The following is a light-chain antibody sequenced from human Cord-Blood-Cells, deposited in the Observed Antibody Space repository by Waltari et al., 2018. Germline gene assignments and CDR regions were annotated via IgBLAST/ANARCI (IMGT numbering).Light chain of an antibody. CDR3: SSYTSSSTWV. V-gene: IGLV2-14*01. J-gene: IGLJ3*02. CDR1: SSDVGGYNS. Sequence: QSALTQPASVSGSPGQSITISCTGTSSDVGGYNSVSWYQQHPGKAPKLMIYDVSKRPSGVSNRFSGSTSGNTASLTISGLQAEDESDYYCSSYTSSSTWVFGGGTKLTVL. CDR2: DVS.